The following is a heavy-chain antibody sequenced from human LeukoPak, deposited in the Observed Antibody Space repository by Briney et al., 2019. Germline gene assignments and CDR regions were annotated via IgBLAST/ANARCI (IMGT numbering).Heavy chain of an antibody. D-gene: IGHD4-11*01. J-gene: IGHJ6*03. CDR1: GYTFTSFG. V-gene: IGHV1-18*01. CDR3: ARDPSPLHSTYGPYFYYYMDV. Sequence: GASVKVSCKAAGYTFTSFGISWVRQAPGQGLEWMGWISADNGNTNYAQKLQGRVTMTTDTSTSTAYMELRSLRSDDTAVFYCARDPSPLHSTYGPYFYYYMDVWGKGTTVTVSS. CDR2: ISADNGNT.